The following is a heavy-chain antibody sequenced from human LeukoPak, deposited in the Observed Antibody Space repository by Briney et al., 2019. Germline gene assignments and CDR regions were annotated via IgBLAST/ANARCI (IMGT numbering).Heavy chain of an antibody. CDR3: ADSLHGKVVVTAAIPPFDY. D-gene: IGHD2-2*02. CDR1: GFTFSSYA. Sequence: SGGSLRLSCAASGFTFSSYAMSWVRQAPGKGLEWVSAISGSGGSTYYADSVKGRFTISRDNSKNTLYLQMNSLRAEDTAVYYCADSLHGKVVVTAAIPPFDYWGQGTLVTVSS. V-gene: IGHV3-23*01. CDR2: ISGSGGST. J-gene: IGHJ4*02.